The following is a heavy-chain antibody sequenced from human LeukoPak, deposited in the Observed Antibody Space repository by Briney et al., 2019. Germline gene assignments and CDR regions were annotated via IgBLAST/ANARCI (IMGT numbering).Heavy chain of an antibody. CDR3: SKDRGSSGYFDY. D-gene: IGHD3-22*01. CDR1: GFTFSSYA. J-gene: IGHJ4*03. Sequence: GGSLRLSCAASGFTFSSYAMSWVRQAPGKGLEWVSAISGSGGSTYYADSVKGRFTISRDNSKNTLYLQMNSLRAEDTAVYYRSKDRGSSGYFDYWGQGTLVTVSS. V-gene: IGHV3-23*01. CDR2: ISGSGGST.